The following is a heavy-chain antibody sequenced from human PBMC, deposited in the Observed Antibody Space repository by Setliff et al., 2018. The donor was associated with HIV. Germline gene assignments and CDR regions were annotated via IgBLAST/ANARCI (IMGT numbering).Heavy chain of an antibody. D-gene: IGHD6-19*01. CDR3: ARAVSEWRQWLVLEWFDP. CDR2: MNPNSGNT. J-gene: IGHJ5*02. V-gene: IGHV1-8*02. CDR1: GYTFISYD. Sequence: ASVKVSCKVSGYTFISYDINWVRQATGQGPEWMGWMNPNSGNTGYAQKFQGRVTMTRNTSISTAYMELSSLRSEDTAVYYCARAVSEWRQWLVLEWFDPWGQGTLVTVSS.